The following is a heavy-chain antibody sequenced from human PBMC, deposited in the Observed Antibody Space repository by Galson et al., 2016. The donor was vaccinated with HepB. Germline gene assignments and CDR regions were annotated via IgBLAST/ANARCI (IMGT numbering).Heavy chain of an antibody. CDR3: VQGSTAPAV. V-gene: IGHV3-23*01. CDR2: ISRRGDST. J-gene: IGHJ6*04. D-gene: IGHD2-2*01. CDR1: GFTFNNYG. Sequence: LRLSCAASGFTFNNYGMTWVRQAPEKGLEDVASISRRGDSTDYADSVKGRFIISRHNTKSTRSLQMNSLRAEDTAVYYCVQGSTAPAVWGKGTTVTVSS.